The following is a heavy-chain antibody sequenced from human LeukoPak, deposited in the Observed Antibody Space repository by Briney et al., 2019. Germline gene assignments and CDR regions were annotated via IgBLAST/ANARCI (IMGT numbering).Heavy chain of an antibody. CDR3: AISDSSNYGPPDY. V-gene: IGHV3-11*01. CDR2: FSSSGTSI. D-gene: IGHD3-22*01. J-gene: IGHJ4*02. Sequence: GGSLRLSCAASGFSLTDYYMSWIRQAPAKGLEWVSYFSSSGTSIYYTESVKGRFTISRDNARSSLYLQMNGLRAEDTAVYHCAISDSSNYGPPDYWGQGILVTVSS. CDR1: GFSLTDYY.